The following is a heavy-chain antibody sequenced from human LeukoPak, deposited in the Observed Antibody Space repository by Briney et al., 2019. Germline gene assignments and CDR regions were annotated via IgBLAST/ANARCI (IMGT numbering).Heavy chain of an antibody. CDR2: ISGSGDNT. CDR1: GLSFRSYG. CDR3: ARAVTIFGVVWHYFDY. J-gene: IGHJ4*02. D-gene: IGHD3-3*01. V-gene: IGHV3-23*01. Sequence: GGSLRLSCEASGLSFRSYGMSWVRQAPGKGLEWVSGISGSGDNTYYTDSVKGRFTISRDNSKNTLYLQMNSLRAEDTAVYYCARAVTIFGVVWHYFDYWGQGTLVTVSS.